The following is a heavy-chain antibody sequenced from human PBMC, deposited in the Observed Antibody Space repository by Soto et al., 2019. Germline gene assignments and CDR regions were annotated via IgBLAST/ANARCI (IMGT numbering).Heavy chain of an antibody. CDR1: GFIFSNYG. V-gene: IGHV3-30*03. Sequence: QVQLVESGGGVVHPGRSLSLSCAGSGFIFSNYGMHWVRQAPGKGLEWVAFISYDGGETFYADAVKGRFTISRDNSKSTVFLQMNSLKKEDTAVYYCAITSVADASFDYWGQGTLVTVSS. CDR2: ISYDGGET. D-gene: IGHD5-12*01. CDR3: AITSVADASFDY. J-gene: IGHJ4*02.